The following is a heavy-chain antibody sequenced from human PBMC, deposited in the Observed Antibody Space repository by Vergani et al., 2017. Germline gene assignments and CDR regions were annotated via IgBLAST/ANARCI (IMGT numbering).Heavy chain of an antibody. J-gene: IGHJ2*01. CDR3: ASGKYYSXSTSHFRGRYFDV. CDR2: IYNSGNG. V-gene: IGHV4-39*01. CDR1: GDSIISRSYY. D-gene: IGHD3-16*01. Sequence: QMQLQESGPGLVKASETLAPTCTVSGDSIISRSYYWGWIRQPPGKGLEWIGSIYNSGNGDSSSSLKSRVTISADTSKNQFSLRLTSVTAADTAVYYCASGKYYSXSTSHFRGRYFDVWGRGTLVTVPS.